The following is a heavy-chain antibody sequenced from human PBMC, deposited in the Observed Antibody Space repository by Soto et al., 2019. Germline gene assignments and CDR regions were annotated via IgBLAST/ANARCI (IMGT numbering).Heavy chain of an antibody. CDR2: INSDGSST. CDR1: GLTCSSYW. J-gene: IGHJ3*02. CDR3: ARVGGSRAFDI. V-gene: IGHV3-74*01. Sequence: PGGSLRLSCAACGLTCSSYWMHWVRQAPGKGLVWVSRINSDGSSTSYADSVKGRFTISRDNAKNTLYLQMNSLRAEDTAVYYCARVGGSRAFDIWGHGTMVTVSS. D-gene: IGHD2-15*01.